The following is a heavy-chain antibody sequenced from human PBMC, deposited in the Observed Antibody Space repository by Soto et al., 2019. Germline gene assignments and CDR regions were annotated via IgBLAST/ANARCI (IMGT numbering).Heavy chain of an antibody. CDR2: IYYSGST. Sequence: PSETLSLTCTVSGGSISSGGYYWSWIRQHPGKGLEWIGYIYYSGSTYYNPSLKSRVTISVDTSKNQFSLKLSSVTAADTAVYYCARGPYDSSGYYQVGYFDYWGQGTLVTVSS. CDR3: ARGPYDSSGYYQVGYFDY. D-gene: IGHD3-22*01. J-gene: IGHJ4*02. CDR1: GGSISSGGYY. V-gene: IGHV4-31*03.